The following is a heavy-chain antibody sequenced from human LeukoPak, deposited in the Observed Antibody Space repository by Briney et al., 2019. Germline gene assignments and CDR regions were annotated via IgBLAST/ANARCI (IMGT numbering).Heavy chain of an antibody. CDR2: ICGTGGGT. CDR1: GFTFRRYA. CDR3: AKGLPLAAAGDYYDNGMDV. Sequence: GGSLRLSCAASGFTFRRYAMSWVRQAPGKGLEWVSGICGTGGGTYYADSVKGRFTISRDNSKNTLYLQMNSLRAEDTAIYHCAKGLPLAAAGDYYDNGMDVWGQGTTVTVPS. V-gene: IGHV3-23*01. J-gene: IGHJ6*02. D-gene: IGHD6-13*01.